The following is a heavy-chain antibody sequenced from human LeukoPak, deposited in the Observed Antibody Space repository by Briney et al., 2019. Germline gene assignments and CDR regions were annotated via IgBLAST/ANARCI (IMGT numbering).Heavy chain of an antibody. CDR3: ASPSTNKQWLVPDY. CDR1: GFTFSDYY. D-gene: IGHD6-19*01. Sequence: PGGSLRLSCAASGFTFSDYYMSWIRQAPGKGLEWVSYISSSGSTIYYADSVKGRFTISRDNAKNSLYLQMNSLRAEDTAVYYCASPSTNKQWLVPDYWGQGTLVTVSS. V-gene: IGHV3-11*04. J-gene: IGHJ4*02. CDR2: ISSSGSTI.